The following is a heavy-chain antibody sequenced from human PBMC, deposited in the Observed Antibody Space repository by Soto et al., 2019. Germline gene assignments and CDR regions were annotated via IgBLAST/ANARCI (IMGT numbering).Heavy chain of an antibody. D-gene: IGHD2-21*02. Sequence: PGGSLRLSCAASGFTFSSYAMSWVRQAPGKGLEWVSAISGSGGSTCYADSVKGRFTISRDNSKNSPYLQMNSLRAEDTAVYYCARDACGGDCYIDYWGQGTLVTVSS. CDR1: GFTFSSYA. CDR3: ARDACGGDCYIDY. J-gene: IGHJ4*02. V-gene: IGHV3-23*01. CDR2: ISGSGGST.